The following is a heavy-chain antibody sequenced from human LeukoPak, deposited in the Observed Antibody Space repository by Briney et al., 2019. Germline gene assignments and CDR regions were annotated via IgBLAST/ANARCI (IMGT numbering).Heavy chain of an antibody. Sequence: PGGSLRLSCAASGFTFSDYYMSWIRQAPGKGLEWVSYISSSGSTIYYADSVKGRFTISRDNAKNSLYQQMNGLRAEDTAVYYCATSSQTTYDYWGQGTLVTVSS. CDR1: GFTFSDYY. V-gene: IGHV3-11*01. CDR3: ATSSQTTYDY. D-gene: IGHD4-11*01. J-gene: IGHJ4*02. CDR2: ISSSGSTI.